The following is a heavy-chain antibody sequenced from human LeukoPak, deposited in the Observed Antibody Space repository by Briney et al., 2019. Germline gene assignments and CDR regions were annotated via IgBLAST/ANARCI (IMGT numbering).Heavy chain of an antibody. Sequence: ASVKVSCKASGGTFSSYAISWVRQAPGQGLEWMGGIIPIFGTANYAQKFQGRVTITADKSTSTAYMELSSLRSEDTAVYYCARGGTWNVYYYYYYMDVWGKGTTVTVSS. CDR3: ARGGTWNVYYYYYYMDV. V-gene: IGHV1-69*06. CDR1: GGTFSSYA. J-gene: IGHJ6*03. CDR2: IIPIFGTA. D-gene: IGHD1-1*01.